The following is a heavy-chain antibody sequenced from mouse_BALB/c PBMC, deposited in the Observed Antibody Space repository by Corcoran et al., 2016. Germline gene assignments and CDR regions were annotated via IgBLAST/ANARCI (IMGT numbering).Heavy chain of an antibody. D-gene: IGHD1-2*01. CDR3: AKLRLRAMDY. Sequence: QIQLVQSGPELKKPGETVKISCKASGYTFTNYGMNWVKQAPGKGLKWMGWINTNTGEPTYAEEFKGRFAFSLETSASTAYLQINNLKNEDTATYVCAKLRLRAMDYWGQGTSVTVSS. V-gene: IGHV9-3*02. J-gene: IGHJ4*01. CDR1: GYTFTNYG. CDR2: INTNTGEP.